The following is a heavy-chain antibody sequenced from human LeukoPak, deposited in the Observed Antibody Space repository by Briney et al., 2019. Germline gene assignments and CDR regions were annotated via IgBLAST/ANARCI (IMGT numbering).Heavy chain of an antibody. Sequence: GGSLRLSCTVSGFPVSINSMSWVRQAPGKGLEWVSFIYSGGNTHYSDSVRGRFTISRDSSKNTLYLQMNSLRAEDTAVYYCARRAGEYSHPYDYWGQGTLVTVSS. J-gene: IGHJ4*02. CDR1: GFPVSINS. V-gene: IGHV3-53*01. CDR2: IYSGGNT. D-gene: IGHD4-17*01. CDR3: ARRAGEYSHPYDY.